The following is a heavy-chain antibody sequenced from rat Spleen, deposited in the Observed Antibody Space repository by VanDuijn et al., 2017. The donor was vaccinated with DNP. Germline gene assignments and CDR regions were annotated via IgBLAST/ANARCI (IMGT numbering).Heavy chain of an antibody. CDR1: GFTFSNYY. D-gene: IGHD1-4*01. CDR3: ARRRLPYWYFDF. V-gene: IGHV5-25*01. CDR2: ISTSGSRT. J-gene: IGHJ1*01. Sequence: EVQLVESGGGLVQPGRSLKLSCAASGFTFSNYYMAWVRQAPKKGLEWVAAISTSGSRTYYPDSVKGRFTISRDDAKSSLYLQMNSLKSEDTATYYCARRRLPYWYFDFWGPGAMVTVSS.